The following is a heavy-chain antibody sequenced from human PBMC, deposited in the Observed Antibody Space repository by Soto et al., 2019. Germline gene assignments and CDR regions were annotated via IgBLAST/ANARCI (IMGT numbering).Heavy chain of an antibody. Sequence: GGSLRLSCAASGFTFDDYTMHWVRQAPGKGLEWVSLISWDGGSTYYADSVKGRFTISRDNSKNSLYLQMNSLRTEDTALYYCAKDIESSVDTAMVPPPGNYGMDVWGQGTTVTVSS. D-gene: IGHD5-18*01. CDR2: ISWDGGST. V-gene: IGHV3-43*01. J-gene: IGHJ6*02. CDR1: GFTFDDYT. CDR3: AKDIESSVDTAMVPPPGNYGMDV.